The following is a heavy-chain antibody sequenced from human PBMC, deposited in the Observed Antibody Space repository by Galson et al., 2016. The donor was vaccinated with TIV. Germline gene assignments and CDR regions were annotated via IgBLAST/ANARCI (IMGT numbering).Heavy chain of an antibody. D-gene: IGHD7-27*01. Sequence: SLRLSCAASGFTFSNYNMNWVRQAPGKGLEWVSSISSTSNYIYYGDPVKGRFTISRDNAENSLHLHMNSLRAEDTAIYFCARTGNYYHYAMDVWGKGPRSPSPQ. J-gene: IGHJ6*01. CDR2: ISSTSNYI. V-gene: IGHV3-21*01. CDR1: GFTFSNYN. CDR3: ARTGNYYHYAMDV.